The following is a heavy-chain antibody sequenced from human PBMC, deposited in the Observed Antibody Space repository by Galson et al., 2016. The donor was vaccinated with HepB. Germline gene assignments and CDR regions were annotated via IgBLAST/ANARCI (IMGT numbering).Heavy chain of an antibody. CDR3: AREDSGWYGYYGMDV. CDR1: GFTFTDYY. D-gene: IGHD6-13*01. CDR2: ISSSGSYT. Sequence: SLRLSCAASGFTFTDYYMTWIRQAPGKGLEWVSYISSSGSYTYYADSVKGRFTISRDNARKSLYLQMNSLRPDDTAVYYCAREDSGWYGYYGMDVWGQGTTVTVSS. J-gene: IGHJ6*02. V-gene: IGHV3-11*06.